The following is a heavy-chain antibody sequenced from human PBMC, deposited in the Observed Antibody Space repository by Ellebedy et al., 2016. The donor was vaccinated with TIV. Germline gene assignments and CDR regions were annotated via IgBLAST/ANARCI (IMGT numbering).Heavy chain of an antibody. D-gene: IGHD5-12*01. CDR1: GFTFSIYG. V-gene: IGHV3-33*01. Sequence: GESLKISCAASGFTFSIYGMHWVRQAPGKGLEWVAVLWSDGSREYYADYVKGRFTVSRDNSKNTLFLQMNSLRTEETAVYYCASERSGYDFDYWGQGTLVTVSA. CDR2: LWSDGSRE. CDR3: ASERSGYDFDY. J-gene: IGHJ4*02.